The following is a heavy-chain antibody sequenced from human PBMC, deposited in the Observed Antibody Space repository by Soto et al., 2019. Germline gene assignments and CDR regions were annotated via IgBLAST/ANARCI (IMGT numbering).Heavy chain of an antibody. J-gene: IGHJ4*02. D-gene: IGHD6-19*01. CDR1: GFTFSSYA. CDR3: AKDYVGDEVWLANLFDY. Sequence: EVQLLESGGGLVQPGGSLRLSCAASGFTFSSYAMSWVRQAPGKGLEWVSAISGSGGSTYYADSVKGRFTISRDNSKNTLYLQMNSLRAEDTAVYYCAKDYVGDEVWLANLFDYWGQGTLVTVSS. V-gene: IGHV3-23*01. CDR2: ISGSGGST.